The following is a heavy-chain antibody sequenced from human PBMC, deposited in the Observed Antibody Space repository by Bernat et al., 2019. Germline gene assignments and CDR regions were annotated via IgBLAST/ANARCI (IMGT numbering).Heavy chain of an antibody. J-gene: IGHJ4*02. D-gene: IGHD6-19*01. CDR2: IWYDGSNK. Sequence: QVQLVVSGGGVVQPGRSLRLSCAASGFTFSSYGMHWVRQAPGKGLEWVAVIWYDGSNKYYADSVKGRFTISRDNSKNTLYLQMNSLRAEDTAVYYCASLPMGGWYARLSYWGQGTLVTVSS. CDR1: GFTFSSYG. V-gene: IGHV3-33*01. CDR3: ASLPMGGWYARLSY.